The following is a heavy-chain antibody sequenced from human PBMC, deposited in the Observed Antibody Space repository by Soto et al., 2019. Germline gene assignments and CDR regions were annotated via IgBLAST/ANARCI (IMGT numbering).Heavy chain of an antibody. CDR1: GFTFSSYS. D-gene: IGHD6-13*01. CDR3: ARDRLPVPRRAAAGRRIASCATHF. V-gene: IGHV3-21*01. CDR2: ISSSSSDI. J-gene: IGHJ6*02. Sequence: GGSLRLSCAASGFTFSSYSMNWVRQAPGKGLEWVSSISSSSSDIYYADSVKGRFTISRDNAKNSRYLQMNSLRAEDTGVDYCARDRLPVPRRAAAGRRIASCATHFCGQGTTVTVSS.